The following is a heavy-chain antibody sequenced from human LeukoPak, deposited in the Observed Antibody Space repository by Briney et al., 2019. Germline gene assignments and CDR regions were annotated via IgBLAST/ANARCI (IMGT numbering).Heavy chain of an antibody. J-gene: IGHJ4*02. Sequence: ASVKVPCKASGYTFTGYYMHWVRQAPGQGLEWMGWINPNSGGTNYAQKFQGWVTMTRDTSISTAYMELSRLRSDDTAVYYCAREGDTAMVEFDYWGQGTLVTVSS. D-gene: IGHD5-18*01. CDR1: GYTFTGYY. CDR2: INPNSGGT. V-gene: IGHV1-2*04. CDR3: AREGDTAMVEFDY.